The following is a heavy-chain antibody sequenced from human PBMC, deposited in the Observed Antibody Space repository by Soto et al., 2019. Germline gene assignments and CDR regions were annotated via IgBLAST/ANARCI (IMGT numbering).Heavy chain of an antibody. CDR3: VRIGRKAVAGMSTLDY. Sequence: EVQLVESGGGLVQPGGSLRLSCAASGFPFAYWMSWVRQAPGKGLEWVANINQDGSEKYYVDSVKGRFTISRDNAKNSLYLQMNSLRAEDTAVYYCVRIGRKAVAGMSTLDYWGQGTLVTVSS. CDR2: INQDGSEK. J-gene: IGHJ4*02. V-gene: IGHV3-7*05. D-gene: IGHD6-19*01. CDR1: GFPFAYW.